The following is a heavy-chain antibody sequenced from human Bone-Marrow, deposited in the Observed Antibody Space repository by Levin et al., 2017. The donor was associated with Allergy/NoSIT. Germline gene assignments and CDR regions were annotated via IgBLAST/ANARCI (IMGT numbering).Heavy chain of an antibody. Sequence: LSLTCAASGFTFRDYSMNWVRQAPGKGLEWVSSISRSSSYIYYADSVKGRFTISRDNAKNSLYLQMNSLRAEDTAVYYCAGCGGDCSIFDYWGQGTLVTVSS. CDR3: AGCGGDCSIFDY. CDR1: GFTFRDYS. D-gene: IGHD2-21*01. CDR2: ISRSSSYI. J-gene: IGHJ4*02. V-gene: IGHV3-21*01.